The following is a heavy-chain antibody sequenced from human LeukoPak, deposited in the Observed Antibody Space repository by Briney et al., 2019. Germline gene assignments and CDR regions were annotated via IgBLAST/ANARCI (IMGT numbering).Heavy chain of an antibody. CDR2: ISYDGSNK. CDR3: AREWGSYYFRLDY. D-gene: IGHD1-26*01. J-gene: IGHJ4*02. V-gene: IGHV3-30-3*01. CDR1: GFTFSSYA. Sequence: GGSLRLSCAASGFTFSSYAMHWVRQAPGKGLEWVAVISYDGSNKYYADSVKGRFTISRDNAKNTLYLQMNSLRAEDTAVYYCAREWGSYYFRLDYWGQGTLVTVSS.